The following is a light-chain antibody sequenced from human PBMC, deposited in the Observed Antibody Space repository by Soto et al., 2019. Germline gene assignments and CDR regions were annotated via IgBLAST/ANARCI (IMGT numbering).Light chain of an antibody. Sequence: DVVMTQSPLSLPVTLGQPASISCRSSQSLAYVDGNTYLNWFQQRPGQSPRRLIYQVSNRDSGVPARFSGSGSGTDFTLKISRVEADDVGVYYCMQGTHWPPYTFGQGNKLEIK. J-gene: IGKJ2*01. CDR3: MQGTHWPPYT. CDR1: QSLAYVDGNTY. V-gene: IGKV2-30*01. CDR2: QVS.